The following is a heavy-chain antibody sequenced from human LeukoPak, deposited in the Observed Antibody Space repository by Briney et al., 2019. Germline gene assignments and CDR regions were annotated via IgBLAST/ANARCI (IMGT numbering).Heavy chain of an antibody. Sequence: SETLSLTCAVYGGSFSGYYWSWIRQPPGKGLEWIGEINHSGSTNYNPSLKSRVTISVDTSKNQFSLKLSSVTAADTAVYYCARPRRKYFDYWGQGTLVTVSS. CDR3: ARPRRKYFDY. CDR1: GGSFSGYY. V-gene: IGHV4-34*01. CDR2: INHSGST. J-gene: IGHJ4*02.